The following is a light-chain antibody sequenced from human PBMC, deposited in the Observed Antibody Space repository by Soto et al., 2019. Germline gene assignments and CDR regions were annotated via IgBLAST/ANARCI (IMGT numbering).Light chain of an antibody. CDR2: GAS. CDR3: QQYHSWPA. J-gene: IGKJ4*02. V-gene: IGKV1-8*01. Sequence: IRMTQSPSSLFASTGDRVTVTCRASQGISSYLAWYQQKPGKAPKLLIYGASTLQSGVPSRFSGSGSETDYTLTISRLQSEDFAVYYCQQYHSWPAFGRGTRLEIK. CDR1: QGISSY.